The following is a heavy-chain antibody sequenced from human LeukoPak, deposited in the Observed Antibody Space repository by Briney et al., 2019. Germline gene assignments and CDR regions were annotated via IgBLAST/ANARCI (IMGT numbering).Heavy chain of an antibody. J-gene: IGHJ6*03. V-gene: IGHV4-59*12. CDR1: GGSISSYY. D-gene: IGHD6-13*01. CDR3: ARIAAARRNYYYYMDV. CDR2: IYYSGST. Sequence: SETLSLTCTVSGGSISSYYWSWIRQPPGKGLEWIGYIYYSGSTNYNPSLKSRVTISVDTPKNQFSLKLSSVTAADTAVYYCARIAAARRNYYYYMDVWGKGTTVTVSS.